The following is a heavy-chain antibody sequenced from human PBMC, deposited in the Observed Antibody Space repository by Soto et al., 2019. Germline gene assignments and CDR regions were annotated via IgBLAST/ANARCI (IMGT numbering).Heavy chain of an antibody. CDR3: AKAPNYYDSSGYPTYFDY. D-gene: IGHD3-22*01. CDR2: ISGSGGST. CDR1: GFTFSSYA. Sequence: PGGSLRLSCAASGFTFSSYAMSWVRQAPGKGLEWVSAISGSGGSTYYADSVKGRFTISRDNSKNTLYLQMNSLRAEDTAVYYCAKAPNYYDSSGYPTYFDYWGQGTLVTVSS. V-gene: IGHV3-23*01. J-gene: IGHJ4*02.